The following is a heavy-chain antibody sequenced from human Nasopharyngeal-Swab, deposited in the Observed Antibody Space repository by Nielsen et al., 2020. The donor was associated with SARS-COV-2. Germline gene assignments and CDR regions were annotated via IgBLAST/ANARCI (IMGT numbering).Heavy chain of an antibody. Sequence: GGLLRLSCAASGFTFSSYAMNWVRQAPGKGLAWVSYISSSGSTIYYADSVKGRFTISRDNAKNSLYLQMNSLRAEDTGVYYCARESYEWELHGGYWGQGTLVTVSS. V-gene: IGHV3-48*03. CDR2: ISSSGSTI. CDR1: GFTFSSYA. CDR3: ARESYEWELHGGY. J-gene: IGHJ4*02. D-gene: IGHD1-26*01.